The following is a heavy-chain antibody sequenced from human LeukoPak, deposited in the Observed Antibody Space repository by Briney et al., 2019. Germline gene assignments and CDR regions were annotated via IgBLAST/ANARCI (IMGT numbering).Heavy chain of an antibody. CDR3: ARRLYSNNLYYFDY. J-gene: IGHJ4*02. V-gene: IGHV4-39*01. CDR2: INYSGAT. Sequence: SETLSLTCTVSGGSIISSFYYWGWIRQPPGKGLEWIGIINYSGATYYNPSLKSRVTISADASKNQFSLKLSSVTAADTAVYYCARRLYSNNLYYFDYWGQGTLVTVSS. D-gene: IGHD4-11*01. CDR1: GGSIISSFYY.